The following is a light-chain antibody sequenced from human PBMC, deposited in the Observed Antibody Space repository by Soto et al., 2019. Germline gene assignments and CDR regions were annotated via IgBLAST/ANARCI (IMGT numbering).Light chain of an antibody. J-gene: IGKJ1*01. V-gene: IGKV3-15*01. CDR2: RAS. CDR1: QSISSS. Sequence: DIEMTQSPSTLSVSLGERATITCRASQSISSSLAWYQQKSGQAPKLLIYRASTMTTGIPARFSGSGSETEFILTISSLQSEDFAIYYCQQYNKYSRAFGQGTKVDIK. CDR3: QQYNKYSRA.